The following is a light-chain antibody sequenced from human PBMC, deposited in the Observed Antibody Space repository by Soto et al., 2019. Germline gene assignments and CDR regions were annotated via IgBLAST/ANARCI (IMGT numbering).Light chain of an antibody. CDR3: QQFGNSPQT. V-gene: IGKV3-20*01. CDR2: DAS. CDR1: QSVNSNY. Sequence: EIVLTQSPDTLSLSAGERATLSCRASQSVNSNYFAWYQQKPGQAPRILIYDASSRATGIPDRFSGSVSGTDFTLTINTLEPEDFAVYYCQQFGNSPQTFGQGTKVEIK. J-gene: IGKJ1*01.